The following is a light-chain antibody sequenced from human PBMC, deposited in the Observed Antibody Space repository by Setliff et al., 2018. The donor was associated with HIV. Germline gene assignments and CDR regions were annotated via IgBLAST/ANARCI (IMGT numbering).Light chain of an antibody. CDR1: SSDIGRYNY. CDR3: SSYRSDRNVI. J-gene: IGLJ2*01. V-gene: IGLV2-14*01. Sequence: QSALTQPASVSGSPGQSVTISCIGSSSDIGRYNYVSWYQQHPGKAPKLIIFEVTNRPSGISNRFSASKFGNTASLTIAGLQYEDGGDYYCSSYRSDRNVIFGGGTKVTVL. CDR2: EVT.